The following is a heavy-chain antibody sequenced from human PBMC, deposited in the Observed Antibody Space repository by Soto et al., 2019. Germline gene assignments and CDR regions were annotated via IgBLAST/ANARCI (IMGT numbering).Heavy chain of an antibody. CDR3: ARDCCSGGSQFDH. CDR2: VSSSGSAI. Sequence: GGSLRLSCAASGFTFSDYYMSWVRQAPGKGLEWLSYVSSSGSAINYADSVKGRFTISRDNAKNSVFLQMNSLRGEDTAVYYCARDCCSGGSQFDHWGQGTPVTSPQ. V-gene: IGHV3-11*01. D-gene: IGHD2-15*01. J-gene: IGHJ4*02. CDR1: GFTFSDYY.